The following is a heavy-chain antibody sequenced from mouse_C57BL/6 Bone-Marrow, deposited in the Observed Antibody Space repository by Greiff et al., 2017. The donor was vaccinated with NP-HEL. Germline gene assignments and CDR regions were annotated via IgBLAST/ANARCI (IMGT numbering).Heavy chain of an antibody. CDR1: GYSFTSYY. D-gene: IGHD1-1*01. Sequence: QVQLQQSGPELVKPGASVKISCKASGYSFTSYYIHWVKQRPGQGLEWIGWIYPGSGNTKYNEKFKGKATLTADTSSSTAYMQLSSLTSEDSAVYYCARDAVQVFAYWGQGTLVTVSA. CDR3: ARDAVQVFAY. V-gene: IGHV1-66*01. CDR2: IYPGSGNT. J-gene: IGHJ3*01.